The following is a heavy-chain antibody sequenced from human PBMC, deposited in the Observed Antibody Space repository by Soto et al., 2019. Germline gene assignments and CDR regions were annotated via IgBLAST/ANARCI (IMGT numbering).Heavy chain of an antibody. CDR1: GFTFSSYG. J-gene: IGHJ3*02. CDR2: ISYDGSNK. CDR3: ARALGYAFDI. V-gene: IGHV3-30*03. D-gene: IGHD7-27*01. Sequence: PGGSLRLSCAASGFTFSSYGMHWVRQAPGKGLEWVAVISYDGSNKCYADSVKGRFTISRDNSKNTLYLQMGSLRAEDMAVYYCARALGYAFDIWGQGTMVTVSS.